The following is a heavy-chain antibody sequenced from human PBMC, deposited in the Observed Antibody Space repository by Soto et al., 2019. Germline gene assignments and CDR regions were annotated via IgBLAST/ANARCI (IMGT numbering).Heavy chain of an antibody. CDR1: GYTFTSYG. V-gene: IGHV1-18*01. CDR2: ISAYNGNT. J-gene: IGHJ4*02. CDR3: VSLQTSGWPGVH. D-gene: IGHD6-25*01. Sequence: ASVKVSCKASGYTFTSYGISWVRQAPGQGLEWMGWISAYNGNTDSSKKFQGRVTMTSDMSTRTVYMELRDLRSDDTAVYYCVSLQTSGWPGVHWGQGTLVTVSS.